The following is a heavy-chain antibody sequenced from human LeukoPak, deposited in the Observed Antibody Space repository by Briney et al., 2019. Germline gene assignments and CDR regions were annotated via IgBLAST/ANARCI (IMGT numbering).Heavy chain of an antibody. Sequence: SETLSLTCTVSGGSISSGSYYLSWIRQPAGKGLEWIGRIYTSGSTNYNPSLKSRVTISVDTSKNQFSLKLSSVTAADTAVYYCAREGYTTGNDYWGQGTLVTVSS. CDR1: GGSISSGSYY. V-gene: IGHV4-61*02. D-gene: IGHD2-2*02. CDR3: AREGYTTGNDY. CDR2: IYTSGST. J-gene: IGHJ4*02.